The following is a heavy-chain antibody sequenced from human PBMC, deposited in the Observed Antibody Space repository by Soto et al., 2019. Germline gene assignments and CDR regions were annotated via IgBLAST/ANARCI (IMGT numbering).Heavy chain of an antibody. V-gene: IGHV1-8*01. Sequence: QVQLVQSGAEVEKPGASVKVSCKASGYTFTTYDFNWVRQAPGHVLEWMGWMNPDTGNTGYAQKFQGRVTMTRDPSISTAFMALSGLTAEDTAVYYCARALGYSSTSRLDLWGQGTLVTVSS. CDR3: ARALGYSSTSRLDL. D-gene: IGHD6-19*01. CDR2: MNPDTGNT. J-gene: IGHJ4*02. CDR1: GYTFTTYD.